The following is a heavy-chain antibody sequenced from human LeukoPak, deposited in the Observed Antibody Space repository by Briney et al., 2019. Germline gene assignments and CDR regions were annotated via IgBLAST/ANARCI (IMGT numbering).Heavy chain of an antibody. CDR2: ITSNGGTT. CDR1: GFTFSSYS. Sequence: GGSLRLSCAASGFTFSSYSMAWVRQAPGKGLEYVSGITSNGGTTYYGNSVKGRFTISRDNSKDTLYLQMGSLRTEDMAVYYCARGIRWASDYWGQGTPVTVAS. J-gene: IGHJ4*02. V-gene: IGHV3-64*01. D-gene: IGHD4-23*01. CDR3: ARGIRWASDY.